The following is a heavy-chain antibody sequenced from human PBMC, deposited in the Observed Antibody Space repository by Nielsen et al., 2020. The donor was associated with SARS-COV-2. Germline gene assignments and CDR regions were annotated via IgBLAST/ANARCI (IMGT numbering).Heavy chain of an antibody. CDR1: GFTFDDYG. Sequence: GESLKISCAASGFTFDDYGMSWVRQAPGKGLEWVSGINWNGGSTGYADSVKGRFTISRDNAKNSLYLQMNSLRAEDTAVYYCARDSYYDVFDYWGQGTLVTVSS. CDR2: INWNGGST. V-gene: IGHV3-20*04. CDR3: ARDSYYDVFDY. J-gene: IGHJ4*02. D-gene: IGHD3-22*01.